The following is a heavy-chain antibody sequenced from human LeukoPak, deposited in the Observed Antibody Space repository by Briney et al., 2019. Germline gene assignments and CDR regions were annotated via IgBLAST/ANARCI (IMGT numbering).Heavy chain of an antibody. CDR3: ARDLVVAGTYGFGN. J-gene: IGHJ4*02. CDR1: GFSVSSDY. CDR2: IYSGGKT. D-gene: IGHD2-15*01. V-gene: IGHV3-66*01. Sequence: GGSLRLSCAASGFSVSSDYMSWVRQAPGKGLEWVSSIYSGGKTLYADSVKDRFTISRDNSENTLHLQMTSLRVEDAAMYYCARDLVVAGTYGFGNWGQGTRVTVSS.